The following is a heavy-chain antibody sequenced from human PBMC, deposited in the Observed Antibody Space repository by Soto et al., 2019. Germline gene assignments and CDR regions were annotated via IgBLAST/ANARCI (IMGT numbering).Heavy chain of an antibody. CDR3: AREKDFWSGYYPVYWFDP. CDR2: IYYSGST. J-gene: IGHJ5*02. D-gene: IGHD3-3*01. Sequence: QVQLQESGPGLVKPSQTLSLTCTVSGGSISSGGYYWSWIRQHPGKGLEWIGYIYYSGSTYYNPSLKSRVTIAVDTSKNQFSLKLSSVTAADTAVYYCAREKDFWSGYYPVYWFDPWGQGTLVTVSS. V-gene: IGHV4-31*03. CDR1: GGSISSGGYY.